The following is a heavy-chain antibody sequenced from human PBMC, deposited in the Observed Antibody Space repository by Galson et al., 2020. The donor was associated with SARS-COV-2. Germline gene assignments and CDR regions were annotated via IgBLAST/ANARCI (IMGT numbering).Heavy chain of an antibody. Sequence: GESLKISCAAPGFTFSDYSMNWVRQAPGKGLEWVSYISSNSNTIYYADSVEGRFTISRDNAQNSLYLQMNSLRDEDTAVYYCARGDDIAVAGWLYYFCYWGQGTQVTVSS. CDR2: ISSNSNTI. D-gene: IGHD6-19*01. J-gene: IGHJ4*02. CDR1: GFTFSDYS. CDR3: ARGDDIAVAGWLYYFCY. V-gene: IGHV3-48*02.